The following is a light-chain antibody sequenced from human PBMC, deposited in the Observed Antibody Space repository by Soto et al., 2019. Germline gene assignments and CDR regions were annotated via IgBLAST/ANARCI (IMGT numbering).Light chain of an antibody. CDR2: DAS. Sequence: EIVLTQSPGTLCLSPGERATLSCRASQSIYSSFLAWYQQKPGQAPRLLIYDASSRATGIPDRFSGSGSGTDFILTISRLEPEDFAVYYCQQYGRSPTTFGQGTKVEIK. J-gene: IGKJ1*01. V-gene: IGKV3-20*01. CDR3: QQYGRSPTT. CDR1: QSIYSSF.